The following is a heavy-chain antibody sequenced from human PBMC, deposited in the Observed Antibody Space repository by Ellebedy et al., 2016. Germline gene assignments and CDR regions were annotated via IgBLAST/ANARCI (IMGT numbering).Heavy chain of an antibody. CDR2: IYPGDSDT. CDR3: ARLAMATIFRHLPDYFDY. Sequence: ASVKVSCKGSGYSFTSYWIGWVRQMPGKGLEWMGIIYPGDSDTRYSPSFQGQVTISADKSISTAYLQWSSLKASDTAMYYCARLAMATIFRHLPDYFDYWGQGTLVTVPS. CDR1: GYSFTSYW. J-gene: IGHJ4*02. D-gene: IGHD5-24*01. V-gene: IGHV5-51*01.